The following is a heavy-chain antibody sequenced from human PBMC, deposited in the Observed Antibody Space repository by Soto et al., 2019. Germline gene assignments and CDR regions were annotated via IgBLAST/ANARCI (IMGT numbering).Heavy chain of an antibody. CDR1: GFTFSSYG. CDR2: ISYDGSNK. D-gene: IGHD3-22*01. J-gene: IGHJ6*02. Sequence: GALRLSWPASGFTFSSYGMPWVRQAPGKGLEWVAVISYDGSNKYYADSVKGRFTISRDNSKNTLYLQMNSLRAEDTAVYYCAKAGDSSGSNYYYYYGMDVWGQGTTVTVSS. CDR3: AKAGDSSGSNYYYYYGMDV. V-gene: IGHV3-30*18.